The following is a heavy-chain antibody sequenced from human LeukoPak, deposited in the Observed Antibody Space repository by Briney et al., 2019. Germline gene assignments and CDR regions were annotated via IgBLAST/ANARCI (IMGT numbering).Heavy chain of an antibody. J-gene: IGHJ4*02. CDR3: ARDSSYYGSGSFSD. V-gene: IGHV3-48*03. D-gene: IGHD3-10*01. CDR1: GFTFSSYE. CDR2: ISSSGSTI. Sequence: GGSLRLSCAASGFTFSSYEMNWVRQAPGKVPEWVSYISSSGSTIYYADSVKGRFTISRDNAKNSLYLQMNSLRAEDTAVYYCARDSSYYGSGSFSDWGQGTLVTVSS.